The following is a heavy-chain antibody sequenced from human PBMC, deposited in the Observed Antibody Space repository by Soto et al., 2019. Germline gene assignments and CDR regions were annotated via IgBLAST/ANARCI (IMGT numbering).Heavy chain of an antibody. D-gene: IGHD7-27*01. CDR1: GGSISSYY. V-gene: IGHV4-59*01. Sequence: SETLSLTCTVSGGSISSYYWSWIRQPPGKGLEWIGYIYYSGSTNYNPSLKSRVTISVDTSKNQFSLKLSSVTAADTAVYYCARGGGNWGWYYWGQGTLVTVSS. CDR3: ARGGGNWGWYY. CDR2: IYYSGST. J-gene: IGHJ4*02.